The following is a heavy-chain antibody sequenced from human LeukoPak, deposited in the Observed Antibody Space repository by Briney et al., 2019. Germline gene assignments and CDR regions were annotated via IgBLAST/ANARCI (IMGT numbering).Heavy chain of an antibody. Sequence: ASVKVSCKASGYTFSDFYIRWVRQASGQGLEYVGWITPKSGDTYSPQRFQGRVTMTRDASISTAYMELSSLRSDDTAVYFCARVRLADERAWAYWGQGTLVTVSS. CDR2: ITPKSGDT. CDR3: ARVRLADERAWAY. V-gene: IGHV1-2*02. CDR1: GYTFSDFY. J-gene: IGHJ4*02. D-gene: IGHD3-3*02.